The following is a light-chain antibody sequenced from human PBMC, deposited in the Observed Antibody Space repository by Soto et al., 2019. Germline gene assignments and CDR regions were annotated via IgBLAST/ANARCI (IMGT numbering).Light chain of an antibody. CDR2: KAS. CDR3: QQYNTYSP. CDR1: QSISTW. Sequence: QMTQSPSTLSASVGDTVTITCRASQSISTWLAWYQQKPGKAPKLLIYKASTLESGVPSRFSGSGSGTEFTLTIISLQPDDFATYYCQQYNTYSPFGQGTKVEIK. J-gene: IGKJ1*01. V-gene: IGKV1-5*03.